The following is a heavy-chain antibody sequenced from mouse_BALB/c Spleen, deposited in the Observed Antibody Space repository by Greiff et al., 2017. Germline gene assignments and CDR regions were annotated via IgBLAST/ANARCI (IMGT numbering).Heavy chain of an antibody. CDR1: GYSITSGYY. J-gene: IGHJ4*01. Sequence: EVQLQESGPGLVKPSQSLSLTCSVTGYSITSGYYWNWIRQFPGNKLEWMGYISYDGSNNYNPSLKNRISITRDTSKNQFFLKLNSVTTEDTATYYCARRGAPRDYAMDYWGQGTSVTVSS. CDR2: ISYDGSN. CDR3: ARRGAPRDYAMDY. V-gene: IGHV3-6*02. D-gene: IGHD3-1*01.